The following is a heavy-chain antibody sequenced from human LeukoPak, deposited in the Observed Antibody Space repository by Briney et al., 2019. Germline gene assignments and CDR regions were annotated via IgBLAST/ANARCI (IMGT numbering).Heavy chain of an antibody. V-gene: IGHV1-18*01. Sequence: ASVKVSCKASGYTFTSYGITWVRQAPGQGLEWMGWISAYNGHTKYAQKVQGRVTMTTDTSTSTAYMELSSLRSEDTAVYYCARGDYSNFYYFDYWGQGTLVTVSS. D-gene: IGHD4-11*01. CDR2: ISAYNGHT. CDR3: ARGDYSNFYYFDY. CDR1: GYTFTSYG. J-gene: IGHJ4*02.